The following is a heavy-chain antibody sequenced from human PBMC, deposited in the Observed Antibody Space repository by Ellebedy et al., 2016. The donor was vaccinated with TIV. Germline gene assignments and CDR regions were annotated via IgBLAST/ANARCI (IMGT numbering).Heavy chain of an antibody. CDR3: ARNYYGSGSYFPMDV. J-gene: IGHJ6*02. D-gene: IGHD3-10*01. CDR2: IYPGDSDT. V-gene: IGHV5-51*01. CDR1: GYSFTSYW. Sequence: GESLKISCKGSGYSFTSYWIGWVRQLPGKGLEWMGIIYPGDSDTRYSPSFQGQVTISADKSISTAYLQWSSLKASDTAMYYCARNYYGSGSYFPMDVWGQGTTVTVSS.